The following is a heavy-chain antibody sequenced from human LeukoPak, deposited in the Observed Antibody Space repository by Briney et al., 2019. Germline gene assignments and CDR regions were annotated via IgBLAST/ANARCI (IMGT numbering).Heavy chain of an antibody. CDR3: TRGHASGWTRDAFDL. Sequence: GGSLRLSCAASGFTFNRFWMHWVRQAPGQGLMWVSHVNEDGSRTTYADPVKGRFTVSRDNARGTLYLEMNNLAVDATAVYYCTRGHASGWTRDAFDLWGQGTMVTVSS. CDR1: GFTFNRFW. D-gene: IGHD6-19*01. V-gene: IGHV3-74*01. J-gene: IGHJ3*01. CDR2: VNEDGSRT.